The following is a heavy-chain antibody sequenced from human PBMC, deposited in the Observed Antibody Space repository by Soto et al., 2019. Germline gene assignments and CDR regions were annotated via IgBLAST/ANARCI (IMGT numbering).Heavy chain of an antibody. CDR3: ARHIYDSSGFRPPRDYYGMDV. J-gene: IGHJ6*02. CDR1: GYTFTSYG. V-gene: IGHV5-51*01. CDR2: ICADDSDT. Sequence: KVSCKASGYTFTSYGIGWVRQVPGKGLEWMGIICADDSDTRYSPSFQGQVTISADKSISTAYLQWSSLKASDTAMYYCARHIYDSSGFRPPRDYYGMDVWGQGTTVTVSS. D-gene: IGHD3-22*01.